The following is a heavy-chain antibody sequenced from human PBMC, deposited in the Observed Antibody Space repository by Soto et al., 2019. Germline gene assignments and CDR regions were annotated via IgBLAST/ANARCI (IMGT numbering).Heavy chain of an antibody. CDR2: IIPIFGTA. CDR3: ARVVGRHVGIAVIYNYYAMDV. V-gene: IGHV1-69*01. D-gene: IGHD6-19*01. Sequence: QVQLMQSGAEVKKPGSSVNVSCKASGGTFSSYAISWVRQAPGQGLEWRGGIIPIFGTANYAQTFQDRVTITADASKSTAYMELSSLRSEDTAVYYCARVVGRHVGIAVIYNYYAMDVWGKVTTVNVAS. CDR1: GGTFSSYA. J-gene: IGHJ6*04.